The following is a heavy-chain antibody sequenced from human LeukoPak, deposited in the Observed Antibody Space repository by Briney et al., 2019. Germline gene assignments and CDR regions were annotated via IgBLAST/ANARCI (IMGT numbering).Heavy chain of an antibody. J-gene: IGHJ4*02. CDR3: ARVPDSLVTTVEFDY. Sequence: ASVKVSCKASGYTFTGYYMHWVRQAPGQGLEWMGWINPNSGGTNYAQKFQGRVTMTRDTSISTAYMELSRLRSDDTAVYYCARVPDSLVTTVEFDYWGQRTLVTVSS. D-gene: IGHD4-23*01. V-gene: IGHV1-2*02. CDR1: GYTFTGYY. CDR2: INPNSGGT.